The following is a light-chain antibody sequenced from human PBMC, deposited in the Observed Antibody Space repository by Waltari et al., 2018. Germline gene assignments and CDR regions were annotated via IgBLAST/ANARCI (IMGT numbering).Light chain of an antibody. CDR3: ASYTTTNTII. CDR2: DVT. J-gene: IGLJ2*01. CDR1: INDIGYYNF. V-gene: IGLV2-14*03. Sequence: QSALTQPASVSGSPGQPITISCTGTINDIGYYNFVSWYHQHPGKAPRLIIFDVTRWPAGVSHRFSGSKAGSAASLTISGLQAEDEADYYCASYTTTNTIIFGEGPKVAV.